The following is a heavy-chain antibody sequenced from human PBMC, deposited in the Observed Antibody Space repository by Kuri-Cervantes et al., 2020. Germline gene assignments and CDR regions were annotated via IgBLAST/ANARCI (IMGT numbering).Heavy chain of an antibody. CDR1: GYTFTGYY. CDR3: ARERDPYGMDV. J-gene: IGHJ6*02. Sequence: ASVKVSCKASGYTFTGYYMHWVRQAPGQGLEWMGWINPNNGGTNYAQKFQGRVTMTRDTSISTAYMELSRLRSDDTAVYYCARERDPYGMDVWGQGTTVTVSS. V-gene: IGHV1-2*02. CDR2: INPNNGGT.